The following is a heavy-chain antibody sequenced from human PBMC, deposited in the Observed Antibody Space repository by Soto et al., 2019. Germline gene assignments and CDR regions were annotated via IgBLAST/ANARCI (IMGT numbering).Heavy chain of an antibody. CDR2: IYYSGST. D-gene: IGHD5-12*01. CDR1: GGSISSSSYY. J-gene: IGHJ6*02. Sequence: SETLSLTCTVSGGSISSSSYYWGWIRQPPGKGLEWIGSIYYSGSTYYNPSLKSRVTISVDTSKNQFSLKLSSVTAADTAVYYCARRFGATIHLNYYYGMDVWGQGTTVTVAS. V-gene: IGHV4-39*01. CDR3: ARRFGATIHLNYYYGMDV.